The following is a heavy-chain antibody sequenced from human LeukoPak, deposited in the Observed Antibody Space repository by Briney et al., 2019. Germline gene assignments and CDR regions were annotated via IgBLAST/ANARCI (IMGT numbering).Heavy chain of an antibody. V-gene: IGHV4-61*02. Sequence: PSETLSLTCTVSGGSISSGSYYWSWIRQPAGKGLEWIGRIYTSGSTNYNPSLKSRVTISVDTSKNQFSLKLSSVTAADTAVYYCARALSSGWPNTFDYWGQGTLVTVSS. CDR3: ARALSSGWPNTFDY. CDR2: IYTSGST. J-gene: IGHJ4*02. CDR1: GGSISSGSYY. D-gene: IGHD6-19*01.